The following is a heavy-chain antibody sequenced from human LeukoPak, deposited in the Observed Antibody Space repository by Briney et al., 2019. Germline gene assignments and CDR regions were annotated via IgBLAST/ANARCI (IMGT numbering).Heavy chain of an antibody. J-gene: IGHJ6*02. D-gene: IGHD2-2*01. CDR2: IYHSGNT. Sequence: SETLSLTCTVSGGSISSGGYYWSWIRQPPGKGLEWIGYIYHSGNTYYNPSLKSRVTISVDTSKNQFSLKLSSVTAADTAVYYCAMSDIVVVPAVGYYYYGMDVWGQGTTVTVSS. CDR3: AMSDIVVVPAVGYYYYGMDV. CDR1: GGSISSGGYY. V-gene: IGHV4-31*03.